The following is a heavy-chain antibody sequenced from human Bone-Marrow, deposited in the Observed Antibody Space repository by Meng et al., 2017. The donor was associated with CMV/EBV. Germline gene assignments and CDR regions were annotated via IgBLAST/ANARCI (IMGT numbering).Heavy chain of an antibody. Sequence: ASVKVSCKTSGYTFISYYMHWVRQAPGQGLEWMGIINPSGGSTSYAQKFQGRVTMTRDTSISTAYMELSSLRSDDTAVYFCASPRSVRATLVGFHYYYGMDVWGQGTTVTVSS. CDR1: GYTFISYY. D-gene: IGHD1-26*01. J-gene: IGHJ6*02. V-gene: IGHV1-46*01. CDR2: INPSGGST. CDR3: ASPRSVRATLVGFHYYYGMDV.